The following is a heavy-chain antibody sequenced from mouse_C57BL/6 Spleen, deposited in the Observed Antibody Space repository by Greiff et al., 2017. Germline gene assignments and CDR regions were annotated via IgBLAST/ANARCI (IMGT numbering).Heavy chain of an antibody. D-gene: IGHD1-1*01. CDR3: ARSHYCYGSSYGYWYFDV. Sequence: VQLQESGAELVRPGASVKLSCKASGYTFTDYYINWVKQRPGQGLEWIARIYPGSGNTYYNEKFKGKATLTAEKSSSTAYMQLSSLTSEYSAVLFGARSHYCYGSSYGYWYFDVWGTGTTVTVSS. CDR1: GYTFTDYY. V-gene: IGHV1-76*01. CDR2: IYPGSGNT. J-gene: IGHJ1*03.